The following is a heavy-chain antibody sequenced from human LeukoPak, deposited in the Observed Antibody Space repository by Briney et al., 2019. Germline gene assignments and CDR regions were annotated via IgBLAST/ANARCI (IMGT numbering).Heavy chain of an antibody. CDR2: IYNGVNT. J-gene: IGHJ6*02. Sequence: SETLSLTCTVSGASVSGASYWTWIRQPPGKGVEWIAHIYNGVNTNYNPSLKSRVTISVDTSKNQFSLRLNSVTAADTAVYYCARSRAFNSGAFDPWGQGTTVTVSS. V-gene: IGHV4-61*01. CDR3: ARSRAFNSGAFDP. CDR1: GASVSGASY. D-gene: IGHD1-26*01.